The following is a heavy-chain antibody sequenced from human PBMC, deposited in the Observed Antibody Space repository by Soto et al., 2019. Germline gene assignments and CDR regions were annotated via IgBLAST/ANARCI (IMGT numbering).Heavy chain of an antibody. D-gene: IGHD3-16*01. CDR3: AKWFGRGYYYYYMDV. Sequence: ESGGGVVQPGRSLRLSCAASGFTFSSYGMHWVRQAPGKGLEWVAVISYDGSNKYYADSVKGRFTISRDNSKNTLYLQMNSLRAEDTAVYYCAKWFGRGYYYYYMDVWGKGTTVTVSS. J-gene: IGHJ6*03. CDR1: GFTFSSYG. CDR2: ISYDGSNK. V-gene: IGHV3-30*18.